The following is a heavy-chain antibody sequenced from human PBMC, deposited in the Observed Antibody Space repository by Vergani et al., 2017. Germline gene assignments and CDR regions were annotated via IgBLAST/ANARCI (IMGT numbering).Heavy chain of an antibody. CDR1: GFTFSSYS. D-gene: IGHD3-9*01. Sequence: EVQLVESGGGLVKPGGSLRLSCAASGFTFSSYSMNWVRQAPGKGLEWVSSISSSSSYIYYADSVKGRFTISRDNAKNSLYLQMNSLRAEDTAVYYCARHYDILTGWSWFDPWGQGTLVTVSS. V-gene: IGHV3-21*01. J-gene: IGHJ5*02. CDR3: ARHYDILTGWSWFDP. CDR2: ISSSSSYI.